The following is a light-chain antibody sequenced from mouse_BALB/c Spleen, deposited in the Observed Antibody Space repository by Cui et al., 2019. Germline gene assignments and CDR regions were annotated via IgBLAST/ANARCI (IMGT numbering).Light chain of an antibody. V-gene: IGKV10-94*01. CDR2: YTS. Sequence: DIQMTQTTSSLSASLADRVTISCSASQGISNYLNWYQQKPDGTVKRLIYYTSSLHSGVPSRFSGSGFGTDYSLTISNLEPEDIATYYCQQYSKLYTFGGGTKLEIK. CDR1: QGISNY. CDR3: QQYSKLYT. J-gene: IGKJ2*01.